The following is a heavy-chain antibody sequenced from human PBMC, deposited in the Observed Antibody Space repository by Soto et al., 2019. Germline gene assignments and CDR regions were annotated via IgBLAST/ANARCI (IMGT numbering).Heavy chain of an antibody. J-gene: IGHJ4*02. V-gene: IGHV3-15*07. Sequence: GGSLRLSCAASGFTFSNAWMNWVRQAPGKGLEWVGRIKSKTDGGTTDYAAPVKGRFTISRDDSKNTLYLQMNSLKTEDTAVYYCTPKLDDWLLPIDYWGQGTLVTVSS. CDR3: TPKLDDWLLPIDY. CDR1: GFTFSNAW. CDR2: IKSKTDGGTT. D-gene: IGHD3-9*01.